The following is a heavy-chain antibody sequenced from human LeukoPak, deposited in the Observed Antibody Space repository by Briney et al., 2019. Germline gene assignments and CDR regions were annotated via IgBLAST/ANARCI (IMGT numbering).Heavy chain of an antibody. CDR1: GYTFTGYY. CDR2: INPNSGGT. J-gene: IGHJ4*02. V-gene: IGHV1-2*02. Sequence: ASVKVSCKASGYTFTGYYMRWVRQAPGQGLEWMGWINPNSGGTNYAQKFQGRVTMTRDTSISTAYMELSRLRSDDTAVYYCARDLGAAAGRDYYVDYWGQGTLVTVSS. CDR3: ARDLGAAAGRDYYVDY. D-gene: IGHD6-13*01.